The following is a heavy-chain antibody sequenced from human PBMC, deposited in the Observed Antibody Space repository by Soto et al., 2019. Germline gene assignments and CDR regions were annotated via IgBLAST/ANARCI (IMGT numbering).Heavy chain of an antibody. Sequence: GGSLRLSCVASGFTFSSYWMSWVRQAPGKGLEWVANIKQDGSEKYYVDSVKGRFTISRDNAKNSLYLQMNSLRAEDTAVYYCARARADYYDSSGYPLGDWGQGTLVTVSS. CDR3: ARARADYYDSSGYPLGD. J-gene: IGHJ4*02. D-gene: IGHD3-22*01. V-gene: IGHV3-7*04. CDR2: IKQDGSEK. CDR1: GFTFSSYW.